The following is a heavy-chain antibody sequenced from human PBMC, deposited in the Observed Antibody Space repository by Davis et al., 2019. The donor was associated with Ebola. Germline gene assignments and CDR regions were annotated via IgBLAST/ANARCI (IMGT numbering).Heavy chain of an antibody. CDR1: GVTFNNYA. Sequence: SVKVSCKASGVTFNNYAISWVRQAPGQGLEWMGRIIPVLDKTHYARKFQGRVTITVDKSTSTTYMELGSLRSEDTAVYYCARADTNFGMGVWGQGTTVTVSS. J-gene: IGHJ6*02. CDR2: IIPVLDKT. CDR3: ARADTNFGMGV. V-gene: IGHV1-69*04.